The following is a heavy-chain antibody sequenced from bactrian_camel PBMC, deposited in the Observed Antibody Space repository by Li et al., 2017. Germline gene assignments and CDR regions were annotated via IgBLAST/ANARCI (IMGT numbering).Heavy chain of an antibody. CDR2: IETDGLT. CDR3: AADPVTLCGSWYLEWRY. Sequence: VQLVESGGGSVQAGGSLRLSCVASGHIYDTNCMGWFRQAPGKEREEVARIETDGLTTYADSVKGRFTISRDNAKNTLYLQMNSLKPEDTAMYYCAADPVTLCGSWYLEWRYRGQGTQVTVS. D-gene: IGHD6*01. CDR1: GHIYDTNC. J-gene: IGHJ4*01. V-gene: IGHV3S53*01.